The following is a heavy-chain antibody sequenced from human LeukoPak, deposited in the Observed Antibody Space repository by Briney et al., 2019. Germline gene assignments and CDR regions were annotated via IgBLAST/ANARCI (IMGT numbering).Heavy chain of an antibody. D-gene: IGHD4-17*01. Sequence: GGSLRLSCAASGFTFSSYGMHWVRQAPGKGLEWVSVIYSGGSTYYTDSVKGRFTISRDNSQNTLYLQMNSLRAEDTAVYYCASPLYGDYYYYMDVWGKGTTVTVSS. CDR2: IYSGGST. CDR1: GFTFSSYG. CDR3: ASPLYGDYYYYMDV. V-gene: IGHV3-NL1*01. J-gene: IGHJ6*03.